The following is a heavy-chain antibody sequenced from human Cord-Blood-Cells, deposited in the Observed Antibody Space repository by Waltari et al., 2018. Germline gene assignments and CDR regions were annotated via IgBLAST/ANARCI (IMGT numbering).Heavy chain of an antibody. V-gene: IGHV3-74*01. J-gene: IGHJ4*02. Sequence: EVQLVESGGGLVQPGGSLRLSCAASGFTFSSYWMHWVRQAPGKGLVWVSGINRDGSSTSYADSVKGRFTISRDNAKNTLYLQMNSLRAEDTAVYYCARVYGGTYYFDYWGQGTLVTVSS. CDR1: GFTFSSYW. D-gene: IGHD3-16*01. CDR2: INRDGSST. CDR3: ARVYGGTYYFDY.